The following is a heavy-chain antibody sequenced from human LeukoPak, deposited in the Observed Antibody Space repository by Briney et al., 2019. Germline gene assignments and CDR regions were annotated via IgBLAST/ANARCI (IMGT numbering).Heavy chain of an antibody. Sequence: SETLSLTCAVYGGSFSGYYWSWIRQPPGKGLEWIGEINHSGSTNYNPSLKSRVTISVDTSKNQFSLKLSSVTAADTAVYYCARLVIGTRWFGELFTDLRLYYFDYWGQGTLVTVSS. CDR3: ARLVIGTRWFGELFTDLRLYYFDY. D-gene: IGHD3-10*01. CDR2: INHSGST. J-gene: IGHJ4*02. V-gene: IGHV4-34*01. CDR1: GGSFSGYY.